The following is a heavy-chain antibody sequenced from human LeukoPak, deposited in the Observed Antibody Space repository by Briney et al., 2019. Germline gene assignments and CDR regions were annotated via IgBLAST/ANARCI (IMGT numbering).Heavy chain of an antibody. CDR1: GYTFTSYY. CDR2: INPSGGST. CDR3: ARDQRGGYDFSFDYFDY. D-gene: IGHD5-12*01. V-gene: IGHV1-46*01. J-gene: IGHJ4*02. Sequence: ASVKVSCKASGYTFTSYYMHWVRQAPGQGLEWMGIINPSGGSTSYAQKFQGRVTMTRDTSTSTVYMELSSLRSEDTAVYYCARDQRGGYDFSFDYFDYWGQGTLVTVSS.